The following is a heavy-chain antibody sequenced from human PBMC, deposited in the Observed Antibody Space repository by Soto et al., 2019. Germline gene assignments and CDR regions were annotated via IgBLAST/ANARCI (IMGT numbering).Heavy chain of an antibody. D-gene: IGHD3-9*01. V-gene: IGHV3-74*01. Sequence: GGSLRLSCAASGFTFSSYWMHWVRQAPGKGLVWVSHINGGGSRTTYADSVKGRFTISRDNAKNTLYLQMNSLRAEDTAVYYCVRGGRYKSFDYWGQGTLVTVSS. J-gene: IGHJ4*02. CDR2: INGGGSRT. CDR1: GFTFSSYW. CDR3: VRGGRYKSFDY.